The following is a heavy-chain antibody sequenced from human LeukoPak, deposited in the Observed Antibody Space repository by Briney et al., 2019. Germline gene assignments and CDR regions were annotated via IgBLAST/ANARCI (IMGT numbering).Heavy chain of an antibody. J-gene: IGHJ6*02. CDR1: GGSFSGYY. CDR2: INHSGST. CDR3: ARDQLVMITFGGVIEQRYYGMDV. V-gene: IGHV4-34*01. D-gene: IGHD3-16*02. Sequence: PSETLSLTCAVYGGSFSGYYWSGIRQPPGKGLEWIGEINHSGSTNYNPSLKSRVTISVDTSKKQFSLKLSSVTAADTAVYYCARDQLVMITFGGVIEQRYYGMDVWGQGTTVTVSS.